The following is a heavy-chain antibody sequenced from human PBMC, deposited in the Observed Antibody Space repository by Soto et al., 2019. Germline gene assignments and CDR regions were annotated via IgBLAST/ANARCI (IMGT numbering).Heavy chain of an antibody. V-gene: IGHV4-4*07. Sequence: PSETLSLTCSVSGADINTYSWTWIRQPAGKGLEWIGRIYTSASINYNPSLKGRLSLSIDRTRNQFSLSLSSMTAADKAVYYCARGGGYDSFDFWGQGILVTVSS. D-gene: IGHD3-22*01. J-gene: IGHJ4*02. CDR1: GADINTYS. CDR3: ARGGGYDSFDF. CDR2: IYTSASI.